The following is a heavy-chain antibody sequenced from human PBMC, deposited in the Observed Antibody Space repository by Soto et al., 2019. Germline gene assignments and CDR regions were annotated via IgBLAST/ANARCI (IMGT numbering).Heavy chain of an antibody. CDR1: GYSFTNNR. D-gene: IGHD6-19*01. CDR3: ARGRTVAGTGWFHP. CDR2: ISAYNGNT. Sequence: ASVKVSCKASGYSFTNNRISWVRQAPGQGLEWMGWISAYNGNTGYAQKFQGRVTMTRNTSISTAYMELSSLRSEDTAVYYCARGRTVAGTGWFHPWGQGTRVTVSS. J-gene: IGHJ5*02. V-gene: IGHV1-8*01.